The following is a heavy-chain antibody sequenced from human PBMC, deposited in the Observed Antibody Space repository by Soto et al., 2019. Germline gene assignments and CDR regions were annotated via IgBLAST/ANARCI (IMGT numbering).Heavy chain of an antibody. CDR2: IYYSGST. D-gene: IGHD3-9*01. V-gene: IGHV4-30-4*01. CDR1: GGSISSGDYY. Sequence: PSETLSLTCTVSGGSISSGDYYWSWIRQPPGKGLEWIGYIYYSGSTYYNPSLKSRVTISVDTSKNQFSLKLSSVTAADTGVYYCARPDVNHAILTGTTHFEYWGQGTLVTVSS. CDR3: ARPDVNHAILTGTTHFEY. J-gene: IGHJ4*02.